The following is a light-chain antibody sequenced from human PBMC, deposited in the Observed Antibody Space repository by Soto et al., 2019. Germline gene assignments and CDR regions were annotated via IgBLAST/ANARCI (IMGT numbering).Light chain of an antibody. J-gene: IGLJ1*01. V-gene: IGLV2-8*01. Sequence: QCLLTQPPSASGSRGQSVTISCTGTKSDIGVYDFVSWYQHHPGKAPRLIIYEVVQRPSGVPDRFSGSKSGNTASLTVSGLQAADEADYFCKSYAGSNTYVFGSGTKVTVL. CDR1: KSDIGVYDF. CDR3: KSYAGSNTYV. CDR2: EVV.